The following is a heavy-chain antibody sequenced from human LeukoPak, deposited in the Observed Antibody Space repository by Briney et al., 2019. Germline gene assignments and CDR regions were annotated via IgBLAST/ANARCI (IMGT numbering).Heavy chain of an antibody. CDR2: TYYSGST. Sequence: SETLSLTCAVYGGSFSGYYWSWIRQHPGKGLEWIGYTYYSGSTYYNPSLKSRVTISVDTSKNQFSLKLSSVTAADTAVYYCARVSYDYGDSYYFDYWGQGTLVTVSS. V-gene: IGHV4-31*11. CDR3: ARVSYDYGDSYYFDY. J-gene: IGHJ4*02. D-gene: IGHD4-17*01. CDR1: GGSFSGYY.